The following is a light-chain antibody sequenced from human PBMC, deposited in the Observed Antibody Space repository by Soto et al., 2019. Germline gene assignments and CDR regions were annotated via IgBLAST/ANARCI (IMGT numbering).Light chain of an antibody. V-gene: IGKV3-20*01. CDR2: GAS. J-gene: IGKJ1*01. CDR1: QSVSSSF. CDR3: QQYGSSRPWT. Sequence: EIVLTQSPGTLSLSPGERATLSCRASQSVSSSFLAWYQQKPGQAPRLLISGASSRATGIPDRFSGSGSGTDFTLTISRLEPEDFAVYYCQQYGSSRPWTFGQGTKVESK.